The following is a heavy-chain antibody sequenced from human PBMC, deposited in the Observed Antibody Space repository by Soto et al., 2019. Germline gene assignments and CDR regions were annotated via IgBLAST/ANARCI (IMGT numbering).Heavy chain of an antibody. CDR1: GYTFTSYY. CDR2: INPSGGST. D-gene: IGHD2-15*01. J-gene: IGHJ6*03. CDR3: ARVLRGGYCSGGSCPSTDYMDV. V-gene: IGHV1-46*03. Sequence: ASVKVSCKASGYTFTSYYMHWVRQAPGQGLEWMGIINPSGGSTSYAQKFQGRVTMTRDTSTSTVYMELSSLRSEDTAVYYCARVLRGGYCSGGSCPSTDYMDVWGKGTTVTVSS.